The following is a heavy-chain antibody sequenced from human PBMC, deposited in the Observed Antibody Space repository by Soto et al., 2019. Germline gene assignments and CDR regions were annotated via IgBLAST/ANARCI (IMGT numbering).Heavy chain of an antibody. CDR2: ISAHNGNT. CDR3: AGGRYGDY. D-gene: IGHD1-1*01. J-gene: IGHJ4*02. V-gene: IGHV1-18*01. CDR1: GYIFTTYG. Sequence: QVHLVQSGAEVKKPGASVKVSCKGSGYIFTTYGITWVRQAPGQGLEWMGWISAHNGNTNYAQKLQGRDTVTRDTSTSTAYMELRNLRSDDTAVYYCAGGRYGDYWGQGALVTVSS.